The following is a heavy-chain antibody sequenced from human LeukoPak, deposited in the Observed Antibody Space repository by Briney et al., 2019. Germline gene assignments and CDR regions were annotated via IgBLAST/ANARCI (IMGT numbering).Heavy chain of an antibody. CDR3: AKDSQTMVRGVIDY. CDR1: GFTFSSYA. CDR2: ISYDGSNK. V-gene: IGHV3-30-3*01. Sequence: PGGSRRLSCAASGFTFSSYAMHWVRQAPGKGLEWVAVISYDGSNKYYADSVKGRFIISRDNSKNTLYLQMNSLRAEDTAVYYCAKDSQTMVRGVIDYWGQGTLVTVSS. J-gene: IGHJ4*02. D-gene: IGHD3-10*01.